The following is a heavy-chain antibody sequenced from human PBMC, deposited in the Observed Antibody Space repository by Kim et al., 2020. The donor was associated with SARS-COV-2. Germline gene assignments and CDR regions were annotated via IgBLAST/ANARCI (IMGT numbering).Heavy chain of an antibody. J-gene: IGHJ4*02. CDR3: ARATGWGSGWDFDY. Sequence: GGSLRLSCAASGFTFSSYAMHWVRQAPGKGLEWVAVISYDGSNKYYADSVKGRFTISRDNSKNTLYLQMNSLRAEDTAVYYCARATGWGSGWDFDYWGQGTLVTVSS. CDR2: ISYDGSNK. V-gene: IGHV3-30*04. D-gene: IGHD6-19*01. CDR1: GFTFSSYA.